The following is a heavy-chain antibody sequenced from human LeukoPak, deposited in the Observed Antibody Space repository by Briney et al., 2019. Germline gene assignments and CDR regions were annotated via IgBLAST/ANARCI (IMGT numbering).Heavy chain of an antibody. CDR1: GFSFMNAW. D-gene: IGHD2/OR15-2a*01. V-gene: IGHV3-15*01. CDR2: IKSNADGGTP. J-gene: IGHJ4*02. Sequence: GGSLRLSCAASGFSFMNAWMIWVRQAPGKGLEWVGRIKSNADGGTPDYAAPARGRFTISRDDSKNTLYLQMNSLKAGDTAVYYCTTFYHEYSPYWGRGTLVTVSS. CDR3: TTFYHEYSPY.